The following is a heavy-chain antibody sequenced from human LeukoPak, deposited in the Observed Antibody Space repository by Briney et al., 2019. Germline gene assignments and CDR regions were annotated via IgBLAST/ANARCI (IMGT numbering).Heavy chain of an antibody. CDR2: IYYSGST. CDR1: GGSISSSSYY. CDR3: ARYDSRVIDAFDI. D-gene: IGHD3-22*01. J-gene: IGHJ3*02. Sequence: SETLSLTCTVSGGSISSSSYYWGWIRQPPGKGLEWIGSIYYSGSTDYNPSLKSRVTISVDTSKNQFSLKLSSVTAADTAVYYCARYDSRVIDAFDIWGQGTMVTVSS. V-gene: IGHV4-39*01.